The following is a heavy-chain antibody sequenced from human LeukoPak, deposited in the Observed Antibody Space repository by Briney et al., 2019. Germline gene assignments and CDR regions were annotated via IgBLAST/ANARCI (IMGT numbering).Heavy chain of an antibody. J-gene: IGHJ3*02. Sequence: SETLSLTCTVSGGSISSGSYYWSWIRQPAGKGLEWIGRIYTSGSTNYNPSLKSRVTISVDTSKNQFSLKLSSVTAADTAVYYCASRWGYYDSSGYYYVASLDAFDIWGQGTMVTVSS. CDR3: ASRWGYYDSSGYYYVASLDAFDI. CDR1: GGSISSGSYY. D-gene: IGHD3-22*01. CDR2: IYTSGST. V-gene: IGHV4-61*02.